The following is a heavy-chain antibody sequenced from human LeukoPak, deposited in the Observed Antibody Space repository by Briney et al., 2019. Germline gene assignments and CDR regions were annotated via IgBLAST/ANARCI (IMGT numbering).Heavy chain of an antibody. D-gene: IGHD4-17*01. J-gene: IGHJ2*01. CDR3: ARGVTYGDYEYWYFDL. Sequence: GASVKVSCKASGYTFTSYDINWVRQATGQGLEWMGWMNPNSGNTGYAQKFQGRVTMTRNTSISTAYMELSSLRSEDTAVYYCARGVTYGDYEYWYFDLWGRGTLVTVSS. CDR2: MNPNSGNT. CDR1: GYTFTSYD. V-gene: IGHV1-8*01.